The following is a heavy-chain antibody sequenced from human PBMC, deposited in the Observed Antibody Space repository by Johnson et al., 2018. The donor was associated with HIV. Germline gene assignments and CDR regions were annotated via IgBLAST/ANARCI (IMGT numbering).Heavy chain of an antibody. D-gene: IGHD3-9*01. CDR1: GFIFSRYG. Sequence: QVQLVESGGGVVQPGRSLRLSCAASGFIFSRYGMHWVRQAPGKGLEWVAVISYDGINKYYADSVKGRFTISRDNSKKTLYLQMNSLRAEDTAVYYCAKGLRYFDWLGANDACDIWGQGTMVTVSS. CDR3: AKGLRYFDWLGANDACDI. V-gene: IGHV3-30*19. J-gene: IGHJ3*02. CDR2: ISYDGINK.